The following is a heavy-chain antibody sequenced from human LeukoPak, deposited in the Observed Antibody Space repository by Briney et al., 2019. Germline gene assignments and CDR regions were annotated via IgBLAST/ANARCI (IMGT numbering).Heavy chain of an antibody. V-gene: IGHV4-4*08. D-gene: IGHD6-13*01. CDR3: AREWLEQQLVTGRRIVDY. CDR2: IYYSGST. Sequence: SETLSLTCTVSGGSISSYYWSWIRQPPGKGLEWIGYIYYSGSTNYNPSLKSRVTISVDTSKNQFSLKLSSVTAADTAVYYCAREWLEQQLVTGRRIVDYWGQGTLVTVSS. J-gene: IGHJ4*02. CDR1: GGSISSYY.